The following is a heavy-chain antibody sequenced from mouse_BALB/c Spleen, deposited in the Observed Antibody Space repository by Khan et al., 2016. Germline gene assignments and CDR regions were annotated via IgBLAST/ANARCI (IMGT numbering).Heavy chain of an antibody. CDR1: GFNIKDYY. Sequence: VQLQQSGAELVRSGASVKLSCTASGFNIKDYYMHWVKQRPEQGLEWIGWIDPENGGTEYAPKFKGKATMTADTSSNTAYLQLSSLTSEDTAVYYCNAIPHYYGYDAMDYWGQGTSVTVSS. CDR3: NAIPHYYGYDAMDY. CDR2: IDPENGGT. J-gene: IGHJ4*01. D-gene: IGHD1-2*01. V-gene: IGHV14-4*02.